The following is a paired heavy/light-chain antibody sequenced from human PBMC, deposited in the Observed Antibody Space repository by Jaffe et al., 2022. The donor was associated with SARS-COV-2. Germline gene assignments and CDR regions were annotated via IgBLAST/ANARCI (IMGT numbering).Heavy chain of an antibody. D-gene: IGHD2-2*01. CDR1: GYSISSGYY. CDR2: IFHTGST. Sequence: QVQLQESGPGLVKPSETLSLTCTVSGYSISSGYYWGWIRQSPGKGLEWIATIFHTGSTFYNPSLKSRVTMSVDTSKNQFSLKLSSVTAADTAVYYCARERGHCRSSGCDSSFDPWGQGTLVTVSS. J-gene: IGHJ5*02. V-gene: IGHV4-38-2*02. CDR3: ARERGHCRSSGCDSSFDP.
Light chain of an antibody. CDR1: SSNIGNNY. CDR3: ATWDSSLSTGV. V-gene: IGLV1-51*02. CDR2: ENN. Sequence: QSVLTQPPSVSAAPGQRVTISCSGSSSNIGNNYVSWYRQLPGTAPKLLIYENNERPSGIPDRFSGSKSGTSATLGITGLQTGDEADYYCATWDSSLSTGVFGGGTKLTVL. J-gene: IGLJ3*02.